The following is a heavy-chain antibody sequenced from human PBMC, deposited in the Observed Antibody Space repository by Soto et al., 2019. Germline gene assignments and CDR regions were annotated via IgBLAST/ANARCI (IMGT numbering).Heavy chain of an antibody. J-gene: IGHJ3*01. Sequence: VQLLESGGGLVQPGGSLRLSCAASGFSFNNHAMTWVRQAPGKGLEWVSGISGSGSTTHYADSVKGRFTISRDNSKDTLYLQMNSPRPEDTAVYYCAKDRLMLTMVVVGAFDFWGLGTMVTVSS. D-gene: IGHD3-22*01. V-gene: IGHV3-23*01. CDR2: ISGSGSTT. CDR3: AKDRLMLTMVVVGAFDF. CDR1: GFSFNNHA.